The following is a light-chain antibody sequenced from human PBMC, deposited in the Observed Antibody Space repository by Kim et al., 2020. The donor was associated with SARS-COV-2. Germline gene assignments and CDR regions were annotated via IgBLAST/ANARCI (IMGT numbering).Light chain of an antibody. CDR1: QCISNF. CDR3: QRYNSAPWT. J-gene: IGKJ1*01. CDR2: DAS. V-gene: IGKV1-27*01. Sequence: ASGGDRDTITCRSSQCISNFLAWYQQKPGKVPQLLIYDASVLQSGVPSRFSGSGSGTDFTLTISGLQPEDIATYYCQRYNSAPWTFGQGTKVDIK.